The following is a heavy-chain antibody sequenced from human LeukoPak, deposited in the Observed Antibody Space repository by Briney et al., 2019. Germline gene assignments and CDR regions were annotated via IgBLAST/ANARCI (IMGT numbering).Heavy chain of an antibody. CDR1: GFTFSNAW. Sequence: GGSLRLSCAASGFTFSNAWMSWVREAPGKGLEWVGRIKSKTDGGTTDYAAPVKGTFTISRDDSKNTLYLQMNSLKTEDTAVYYCTTGLTLTGTDYWGQGTLVTVSS. V-gene: IGHV3-15*01. D-gene: IGHD3-9*01. J-gene: IGHJ4*02. CDR2: IKSKTDGGTT. CDR3: TTGLTLTGTDY.